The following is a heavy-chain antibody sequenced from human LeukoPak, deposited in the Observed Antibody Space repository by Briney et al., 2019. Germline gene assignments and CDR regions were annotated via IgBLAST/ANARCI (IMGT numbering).Heavy chain of an antibody. V-gene: IGHV3-48*03. D-gene: IGHD3-22*01. J-gene: IGHJ4*02. Sequence: GGSLRLSCAASGFPFSSYEMNGVRQPPAKGLEWVSYIISSGSTIYYADSVKGRFTISRDNAKNSLYLQMNSLRAEDTAVYYCARESGSSGYYYFDYWGQGTLVTVSS. CDR2: IISSGSTI. CDR3: ARESGSSGYYYFDY. CDR1: GFPFSSYE.